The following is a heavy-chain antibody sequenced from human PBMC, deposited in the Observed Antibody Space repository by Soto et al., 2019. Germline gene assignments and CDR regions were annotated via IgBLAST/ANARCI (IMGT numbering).Heavy chain of an antibody. D-gene: IGHD6-25*01. Sequence: QVQLVQSGAEVKKPGASVKVSCKASGYTFTSYYMHWVRQAPGQGLEWMGIINPSGGSTSYAQKFQGRVTMTRDTSTSSVYMELSSLRSEDTAVYYCARSIAARMDGMDVWGQGTTVTVSS. CDR2: INPSGGST. CDR3: ARSIAARMDGMDV. J-gene: IGHJ6*02. V-gene: IGHV1-46*01. CDR1: GYTFTSYY.